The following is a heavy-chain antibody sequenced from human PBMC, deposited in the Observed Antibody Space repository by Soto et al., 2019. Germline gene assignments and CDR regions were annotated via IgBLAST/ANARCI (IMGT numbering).Heavy chain of an antibody. CDR1: GFTFSSYW. CDR3: ARAIAAAGTWYFDL. D-gene: IGHD6-13*01. CDR2: INSDGSST. J-gene: IGHJ2*01. Sequence: EVQLVESGGGLVQPGGSLRLSCAASGFTFSSYWMHWVRQAPGKGLVWVSRINSDGSSTSYADSVKGRFTIPRDNAKNTLYLQMNSLRAEDTAVYYCARAIAAAGTWYFDLWGRGTLVTVSS. V-gene: IGHV3-74*01.